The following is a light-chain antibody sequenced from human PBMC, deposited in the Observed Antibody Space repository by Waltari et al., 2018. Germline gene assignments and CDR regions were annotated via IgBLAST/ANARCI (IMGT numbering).Light chain of an antibody. CDR2: GAS. CDR1: QSVSSSY. Sequence: EIVLTQSPGTLPFSPGERATLSFRASQSVSSSYLAWYQQKPGQAPRLLIYGASSRATGIPDRFSGSGSGTDFTLTISRLEPEDFAVYYCQQYGSSLLTFGQGTKVEIK. V-gene: IGKV3-20*01. CDR3: QQYGSSLLT. J-gene: IGKJ1*01.